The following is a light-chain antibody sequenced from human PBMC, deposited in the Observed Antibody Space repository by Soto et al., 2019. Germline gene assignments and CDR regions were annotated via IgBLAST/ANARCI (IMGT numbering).Light chain of an antibody. V-gene: IGKV1-39*01. CDR3: QQSYSAPQT. J-gene: IGKJ1*01. CDR2: AAS. CDR1: QSISNY. Sequence: DIQMTQSPSSLSASVGDRVAIICRASQSISNYLIWYQQKPGKAPKLLIYAASSLQSGVPSRFSGSGSVTDFTLTISSLQSEDFATYYCQQSYSAPQTFGQGTKVDIK.